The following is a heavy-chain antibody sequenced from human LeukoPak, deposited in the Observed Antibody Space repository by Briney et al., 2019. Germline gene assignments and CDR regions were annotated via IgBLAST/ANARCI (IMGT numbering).Heavy chain of an antibody. Sequence: ASVKISCKASGYTFTGYYMHWVRQAPGPGLEWMGWINPNSGGTNYAQKFQGRVAMTRDTSISTAYMELSRLRSDDTAVYYCARDYDFWSGYFDWLGYWGQGTLVTVSS. J-gene: IGHJ4*02. V-gene: IGHV1-2*02. CDR2: INPNSGGT. CDR3: ARDYDFWSGYFDWLGY. D-gene: IGHD3-3*01. CDR1: GYTFTGYY.